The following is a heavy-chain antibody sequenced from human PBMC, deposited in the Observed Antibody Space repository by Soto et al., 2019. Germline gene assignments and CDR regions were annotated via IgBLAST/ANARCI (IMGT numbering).Heavy chain of an antibody. CDR1: VFSLSIYA. J-gene: IGHJ4*02. D-gene: IGHD2-21*02. V-gene: IGHV3-23*01. Sequence: GGSLLVSCATSVFSLSIYAMSWARQAPGKGLEWVSAISGSGGSTYYADSVKGRFTISRDNSKNTLYLQMDRLRAEDTAVYYCAQLTHIVVVTDITGGFDYWGQGTMVTVSS. CDR3: AQLTHIVVVTDITGGFDY. CDR2: ISGSGGST.